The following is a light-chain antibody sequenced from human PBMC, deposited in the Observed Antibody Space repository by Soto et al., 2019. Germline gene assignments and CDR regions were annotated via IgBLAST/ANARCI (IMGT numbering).Light chain of an antibody. CDR3: SSYTSSSTWV. Sequence: QSALTQPASVSGSPGQPITFSCTGTSSDVGGFNSVSWYQQHPGRAPQLMIYEVSNRPSGVSNRFSGSKSGNTASLTISGLQADDEADYYCSSYTSSSTWVFGGGTKLTVL. J-gene: IGLJ3*02. V-gene: IGLV2-14*01. CDR2: EVS. CDR1: SSDVGGFNS.